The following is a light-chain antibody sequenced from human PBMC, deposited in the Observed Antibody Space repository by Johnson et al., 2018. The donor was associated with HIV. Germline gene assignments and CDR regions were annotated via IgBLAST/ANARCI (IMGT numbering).Light chain of an antibody. CDR3: GTWDSSLRENV. Sequence: QSVLTQPPSVSAAPGQKVTISCSGSSSNIGNNYVSWYQQLPGTAPKLLIYENTKRHSGIPDRFSGSKSGTSATLGITGLQTGDEADYYCGTWDSSLRENVFGTGTKVTVL. V-gene: IGLV1-51*02. CDR2: ENT. CDR1: SSNIGNNY. J-gene: IGLJ1*01.